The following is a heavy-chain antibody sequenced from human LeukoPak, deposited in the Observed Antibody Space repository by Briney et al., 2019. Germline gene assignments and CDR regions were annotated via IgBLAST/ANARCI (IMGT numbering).Heavy chain of an antibody. CDR2: INWNGGST. V-gene: IGHV3-20*04. D-gene: IGHD1-26*01. J-gene: IGHJ6*03. CDR3: ARDPYSGNYGAYYYYYMDV. Sequence: GGSLRLSCAASGFTFDDYGMSWVRQAPGKGLEWVSGINWNGGSTGYADSVKGRFTISRDNAKNSLYLQMDSLRVEDTAEYYCARDPYSGNYGAYYYYYMDVWGKGTTVTVSS. CDR1: GFTFDDYG.